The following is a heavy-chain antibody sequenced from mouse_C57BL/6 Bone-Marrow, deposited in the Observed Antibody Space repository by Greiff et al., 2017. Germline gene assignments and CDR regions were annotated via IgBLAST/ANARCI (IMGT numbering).Heavy chain of an antibody. D-gene: IGHD2-1*01. CDR1: GFSLTSYG. Sequence: VQRVESGPGLVAPSQSLSITCTVSGFSLTSYGVHWVRQPPGKGLEWLVVIWSDGSTTYNSALKSRLSISKDNSKSQVFLKMNSLQTDDTAMYYCARHTFYGNYAMDYWGQGTSVTVSS. V-gene: IGHV2-6-1*01. J-gene: IGHJ4*01. CDR2: IWSDGST. CDR3: ARHTFYGNYAMDY.